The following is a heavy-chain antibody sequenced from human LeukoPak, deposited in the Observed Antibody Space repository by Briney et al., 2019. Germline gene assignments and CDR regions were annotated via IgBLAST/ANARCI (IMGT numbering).Heavy chain of an antibody. CDR3: ARWLQDPDAFDI. V-gene: IGHV4-34*01. J-gene: IGHJ3*02. Sequence: TPSETLSLTCAVYGGSFSGYYWSWVRQPPGKGLEWIGEINHSGSTNYNPSLKSRVTISVDKPKNQFSLKMSSVTAADTAVYYCARWLQDPDAFDIWGQGTMVTVSS. D-gene: IGHD5-24*01. CDR2: INHSGST. CDR1: GGSFSGYY.